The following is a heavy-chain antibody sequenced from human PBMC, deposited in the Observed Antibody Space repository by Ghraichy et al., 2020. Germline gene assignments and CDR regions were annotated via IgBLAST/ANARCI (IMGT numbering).Heavy chain of an antibody. CDR2: INQSGST. CDR3: ARGSSKLGYCSGTSCPFDY. CDR1: GGSFSGYF. Sequence: SETLSLTCAVYGGSFSGYFWGWIRQPPGKGLEWIGQINQSGSTKYNPSLKSRVTISVAMSKNQFSLELTSVTAADTAVYYCARGSSKLGYCSGTSCPFDYWGQGTLVTVSS. J-gene: IGHJ4*02. D-gene: IGHD2-2*01. V-gene: IGHV4-34*01.